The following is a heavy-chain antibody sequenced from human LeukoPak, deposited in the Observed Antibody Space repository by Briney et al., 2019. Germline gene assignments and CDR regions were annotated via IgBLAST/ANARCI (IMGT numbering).Heavy chain of an antibody. CDR3: AKEQRGIVVVPAAIDFDY. CDR1: GFTFDDYA. D-gene: IGHD2-2*01. CDR2: ISGSGGST. V-gene: IGHV3-23*01. Sequence: GGSLRLSCAASGFTFDDYAMHWVRQAPGKGLERVSAISGSGGSTYYADSVKGRFTISRDNSKNTLYLQMNSLRAEDTAVYYCAKEQRGIVVVPAAIDFDYWGQGTLVTVSS. J-gene: IGHJ4*02.